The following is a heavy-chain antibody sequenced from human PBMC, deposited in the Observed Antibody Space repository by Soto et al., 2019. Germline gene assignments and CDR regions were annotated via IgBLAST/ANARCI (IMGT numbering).Heavy chain of an antibody. CDR2: IYWDDDK. CDR1: GFSLTTYDMG. V-gene: IGHV2-5*02. Sequence: QITLKESGPTLVRPAQTLTLTCAFSGFSLTTYDMGVAWIRQPPGKALEWLALIYWDDDKRYSPSLKDRLSISKDTSKNQVVLTITNMDPGDTATYFCSHAGDYDLLTLDHWGPGTLVTFSS. CDR3: SHAGDYDLLTLDH. J-gene: IGHJ4*02. D-gene: IGHD4-17*01.